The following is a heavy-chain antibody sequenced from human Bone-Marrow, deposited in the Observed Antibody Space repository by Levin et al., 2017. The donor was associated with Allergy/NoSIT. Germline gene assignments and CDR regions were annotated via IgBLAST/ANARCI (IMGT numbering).Heavy chain of an antibody. Sequence: GESLKISCAASGFTFSSHWMHWVRQAPGRGLEWVANINHDGSEKSYVDSVKGRFTISRDNAKKSLYLQMDSLRAEDTAVYYCAELSAVAGTSGYWGQGTLVTVSS. V-gene: IGHV3-7*01. CDR2: INHDGSEK. J-gene: IGHJ4*02. D-gene: IGHD6-19*01. CDR1: GFTFSSHW. CDR3: AELSAVAGTSGY.